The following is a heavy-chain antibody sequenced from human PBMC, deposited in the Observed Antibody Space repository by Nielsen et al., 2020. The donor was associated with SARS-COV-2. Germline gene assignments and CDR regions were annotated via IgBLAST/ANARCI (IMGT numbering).Heavy chain of an antibody. CDR1: GFTFSSYA. CDR3: AKDDVVRGDAFDI. CDR2: TSASGAST. Sequence: GESLKISCAASGFTFSSYAMAWVRRAPGRGLEWVSGTSASGASTYYADSVKGRFSISRDNSRNTLYLQMHSLRVEDTALYYCAKDDVVRGDAFDIWGQGTMVTVSS. V-gene: IGHV3-23*01. D-gene: IGHD3-10*01. J-gene: IGHJ3*02.